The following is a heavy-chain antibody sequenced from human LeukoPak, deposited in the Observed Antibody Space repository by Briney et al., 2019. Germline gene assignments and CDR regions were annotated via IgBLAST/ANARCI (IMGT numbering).Heavy chain of an antibody. V-gene: IGHV1-69*05. CDR1: GGTFSSYA. D-gene: IGHD6-19*01. CDR3: ARAEGEWLVLGEYFQY. CDR2: IIPIFGTA. Sequence: SVKVSCKASGGTFSSYAISWVRQAPGQGLEWMGRIIPIFGTANYAQKFQGRVTITTDESTSTAYMELSSLRSEDTAVYYCARAEGEWLVLGEYFQYWGQGTLVTVSS. J-gene: IGHJ1*01.